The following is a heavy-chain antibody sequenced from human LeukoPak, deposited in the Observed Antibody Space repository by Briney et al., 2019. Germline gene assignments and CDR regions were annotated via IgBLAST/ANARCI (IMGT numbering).Heavy chain of an antibody. CDR1: GFTFEDYD. Sequence: SGGSLRLSCVGSGFTFEDYDMSWVRQAPGKGLEWVANIKQDGSEKYYVDSVKGRFTISRDNAKNSLYLQMNSLRAEDTAVYYCARVGLGITFGELLLDYWGQGTLVTVSS. J-gene: IGHJ4*02. D-gene: IGHD3-10*01. V-gene: IGHV3-7*01. CDR3: ARVGLGITFGELLLDY. CDR2: IKQDGSEK.